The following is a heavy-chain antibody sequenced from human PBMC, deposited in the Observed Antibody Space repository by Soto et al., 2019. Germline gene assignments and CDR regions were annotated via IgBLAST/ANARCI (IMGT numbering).Heavy chain of an antibody. J-gene: IGHJ4*02. D-gene: IGHD6-25*01. CDR3: ARLDSSSTAATGFGY. CDR2: IWYDGSNK. V-gene: IGHV3-33*01. CDR1: GFTFSSFG. Sequence: GGSLRLSCAASGFTFSSFGMHWVRQAPGKGLEWVALIWYDGSNKYYADSVRGRFTISRDNSKNTLYLQMDSLRAEDTAMYYCARLDSSSTAATGFGYWGQGALVTVSS.